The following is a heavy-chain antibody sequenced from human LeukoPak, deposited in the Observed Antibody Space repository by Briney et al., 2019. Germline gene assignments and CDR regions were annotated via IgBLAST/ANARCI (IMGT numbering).Heavy chain of an antibody. CDR3: ARRYYYDSSGYYYIDY. V-gene: IGHV1-8*01. Sequence: ASVKASCKASGYTFTSYDINWVRQATGQGLEWMGWMNPNSGNTGYAQKFQGRVTMTRNTSISTAYMELSSLRSEDTAVYYCARRYYYDSSGYYYIDYWGQGTLVTVSS. D-gene: IGHD3-22*01. J-gene: IGHJ4*02. CDR2: MNPNSGNT. CDR1: GYTFTSYD.